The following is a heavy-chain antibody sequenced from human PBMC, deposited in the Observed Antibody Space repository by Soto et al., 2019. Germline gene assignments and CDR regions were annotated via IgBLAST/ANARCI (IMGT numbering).Heavy chain of an antibody. D-gene: IGHD3-3*01. V-gene: IGHV4-59*01. CDR3: ARVLFGRGNWFDP. Sequence: SETLSVTYTVFGGSIGSNYCSSIWQPPGKGLEWIGYIYYSGSTNYNPSLKSRVTISVDTSKNQFSLKLSSVTAADTAVYYCARVLFGRGNWFDPWGQGTLVTVS. CDR1: GGSIGSNY. CDR2: IYYSGST. J-gene: IGHJ5*02.